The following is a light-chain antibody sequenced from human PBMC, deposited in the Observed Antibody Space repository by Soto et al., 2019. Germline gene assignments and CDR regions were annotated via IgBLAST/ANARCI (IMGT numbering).Light chain of an antibody. CDR3: APWDDSLNGPV. CDR2: SNN. J-gene: IGLJ2*01. Sequence: QSVLTQPPSASGTPGQRVTISCSGSNSNIGSNTVNWYQQLPGTAPKLPIYSNNQRPSGVPDRFSGSKSGTSASLAISGLQSEDEADYYCAPWDDSLNGPVFGGGTKLTVL. CDR1: NSNIGSNT. V-gene: IGLV1-44*01.